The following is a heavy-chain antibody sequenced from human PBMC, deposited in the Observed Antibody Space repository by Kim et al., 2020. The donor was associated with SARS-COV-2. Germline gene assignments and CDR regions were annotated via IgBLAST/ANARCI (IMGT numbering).Heavy chain of an antibody. J-gene: IGHJ6*02. CDR3: AHINYYYYGMDV. Sequence: YSTPSLKSRVTISVDTSKNQFSLKLSSVTAADTAVYYCAHINYYYYGMDVWGQGTTVTVSS. D-gene: IGHD2-21*01. V-gene: IGHV4-39*07.